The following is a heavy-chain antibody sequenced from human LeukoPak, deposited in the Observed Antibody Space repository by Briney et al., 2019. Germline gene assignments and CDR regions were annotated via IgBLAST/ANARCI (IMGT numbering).Heavy chain of an antibody. CDR1: GGSFNDYD. CDR2: INESGAT. CDR3: ARHHYGSGSYLSLNFDY. J-gene: IGHJ4*02. Sequence: SETLSLTCSVYGGSFNDYDWSWVRQAPGRGLQWIGEINESGATNCDPSLKSRVTMSIDTSKNQFSLKLSSVTAADTAVYYCARHHYGSGSYLSLNFDYWGQGTLVTVSS. V-gene: IGHV4-34*01. D-gene: IGHD3-10*01.